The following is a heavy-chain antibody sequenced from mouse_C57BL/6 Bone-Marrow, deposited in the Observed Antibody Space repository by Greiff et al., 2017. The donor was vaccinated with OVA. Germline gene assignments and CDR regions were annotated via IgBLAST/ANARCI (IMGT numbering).Heavy chain of an antibody. CDR1: GYTFTSYW. D-gene: IGHD1-1*01. CDR2: IDPSDSYT. CDR3: ARENYYGSSYGY. V-gene: IGHV1-50*01. J-gene: IGHJ2*01. Sequence: VQLQQPGAELVKPGASVKLSCKASGYTFTSYWMQWVKQRPGQGLEWIGEIDPSDSYTNYNQKCKGKATLTVDTSSSTAYMQLSSLTSEDSAVYYCARENYYGSSYGYWGQGTTLTVSS.